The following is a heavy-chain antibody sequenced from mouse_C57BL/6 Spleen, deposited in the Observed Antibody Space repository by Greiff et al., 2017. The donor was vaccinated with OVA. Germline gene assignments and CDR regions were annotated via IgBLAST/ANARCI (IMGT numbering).Heavy chain of an antibody. D-gene: IGHD6-5*01. CDR3: ARASLQYYFDD. V-gene: IGHV1-64*01. Sequence: QVQLQQPGAELVKPGASVKLSCKASGYTFTSYWMHWVKQRPGQGLEWIGMIHPNSGSTNYNEKFKSKATLTVDKSSSTAYMQLSSLTSEDSAVYYCARASLQYYFDDWGQGTTLTVSS. CDR1: GYTFTSYW. CDR2: IHPNSGST. J-gene: IGHJ2*01.